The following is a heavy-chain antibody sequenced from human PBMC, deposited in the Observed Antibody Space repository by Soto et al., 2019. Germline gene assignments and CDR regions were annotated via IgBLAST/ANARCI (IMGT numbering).Heavy chain of an antibody. CDR3: ARGAVENYYDSSGYYHY. V-gene: IGHV1-69*06. J-gene: IGHJ4*02. Sequence: SVKVSCKASGGTFSSYAISWVRQAPGQGLEWMGGIIPIFGTANYAQKFQGRVTITADKSTSTAYMELSSLRSEDTAVYYCARGAVENYYDSSGYYHYWGQGTLVTVS. D-gene: IGHD3-22*01. CDR2: IIPIFGTA. CDR1: GGTFSSYA.